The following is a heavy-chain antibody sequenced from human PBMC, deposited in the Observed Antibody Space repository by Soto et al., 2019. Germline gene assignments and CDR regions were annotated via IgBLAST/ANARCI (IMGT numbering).Heavy chain of an antibody. D-gene: IGHD6-13*01. CDR1: GFTFSSYG. CDR3: AKDLLLTRIAAAGSYFDY. V-gene: IGHV3-30*18. Sequence: GGSLRVSCAASGFTFSSYGMHWVRQAPGKGLEWVAVISYDGSNKYYADSVKGRFTISRDNSKNTLYLQMNSLRAEDTAVYYCAKDLLLTRIAAAGSYFDYWGQGTLVTVSS. J-gene: IGHJ4*02. CDR2: ISYDGSNK.